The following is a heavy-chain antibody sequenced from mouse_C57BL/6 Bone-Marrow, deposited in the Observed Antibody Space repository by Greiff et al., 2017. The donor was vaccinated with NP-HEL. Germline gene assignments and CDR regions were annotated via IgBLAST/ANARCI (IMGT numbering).Heavy chain of an antibody. D-gene: IGHD1-1*01. Sequence: EVQLQQSGAELVKPGASVKLSCTASGFNIKAYYMHWVKQRTEQGLEWIGRIDPEDGETKYAPNFQGKATITADTSSHTAYLPLSSLTSEDTAVYYCARDYGSFYYYAMDYWGQGTSVTVSS. CDR2: IDPEDGET. V-gene: IGHV14-2*01. CDR3: ARDYGSFYYYAMDY. CDR1: GFNIKAYY. J-gene: IGHJ4*01.